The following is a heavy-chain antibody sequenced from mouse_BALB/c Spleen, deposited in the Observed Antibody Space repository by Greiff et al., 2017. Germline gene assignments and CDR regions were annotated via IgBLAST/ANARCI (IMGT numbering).Heavy chain of an antibody. J-gene: IGHJ4*01. CDR1: GFNIKDTY. Sequence: VQLQQSGAELVKPGASVKLSCTASGFNIKDTYMHWVKQRPEQGLEWIGRIDPANGNTKYDPKFQGKATITADTSSNTAYLQLSSLTSEDTAVYYGASPDGYYEGYAMDDWGQGTSVTVSS. CDR3: ASPDGYYEGYAMDD. D-gene: IGHD2-3*01. CDR2: IDPANGNT. V-gene: IGHV14-3*02.